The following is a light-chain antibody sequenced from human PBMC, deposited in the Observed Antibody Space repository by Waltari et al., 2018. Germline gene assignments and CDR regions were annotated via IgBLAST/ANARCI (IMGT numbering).Light chain of an antibody. CDR1: QSIAIY. CDR2: AAS. V-gene: IGKV1-39*01. CDR3: QQSYSTPLT. J-gene: IGKJ3*01. Sequence: DIQMTQSPSSLSASVGDRFTITCRASQSIAIYLNWYQQEPGKAPKLLIYAASSLQTGVPSRFSGSGSGTHFTLTISSLQPEDFATYYCQQSYSTPLTVGPGTKVDFQ.